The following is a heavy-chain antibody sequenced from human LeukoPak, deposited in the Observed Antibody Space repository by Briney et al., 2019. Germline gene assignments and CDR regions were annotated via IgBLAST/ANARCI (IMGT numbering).Heavy chain of an antibody. CDR3: ASGGSGSYYDENDAFDI. J-gene: IGHJ3*02. D-gene: IGHD3-10*01. CDR1: IDSFSNYH. V-gene: IGHV4-34*01. CDR2: VNESGGT. Sequence: SETLSLTCAVYIDSFSNYHWNWIRQTPAKGMEWIGEVNESGGTNISPSLRSRVTISVDTSKNQFSLKLSSVTAADTAVYYCASGGSGSYYDENDAFDIWGQGTMVTVSS.